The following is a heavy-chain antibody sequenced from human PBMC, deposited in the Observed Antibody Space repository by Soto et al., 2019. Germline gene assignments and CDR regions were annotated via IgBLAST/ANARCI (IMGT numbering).Heavy chain of an antibody. CDR2: INESGST. CDR3: ARGSGIVALPGELEDVKYDD. Sequence: QVQLQQWGAGLVKPSETLSLSCAVYGQSFSGHSWAWIRQPPGKGLEWIGEINESGSTYYNPSLKSRATISTDTSKNQFSLKLSSVSAADTAAYFCARGSGIVALPGELEDVKYDDWGQGTLVNVSS. J-gene: IGHJ4*02. V-gene: IGHV4-34*01. CDR1: GQSFSGHS. D-gene: IGHD1-1*01.